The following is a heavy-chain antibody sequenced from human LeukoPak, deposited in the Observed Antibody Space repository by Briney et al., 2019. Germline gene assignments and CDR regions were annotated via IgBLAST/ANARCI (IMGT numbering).Heavy chain of an antibody. CDR3: ARGSYDSSGYSLGDAFDI. V-gene: IGHV4-4*07. J-gene: IGHJ3*02. D-gene: IGHD3-22*01. CDR1: GGSISSYY. Sequence: SETLSLTCTVSGGSISSYYWSWIRQPAGKGLEWIGRIYTSGSTNYNPSLKSRVTMSVDTSKNQFSLKLSSVTAADTAVYYRARGSYDSSGYSLGDAFDIWGQGTMVTVSS. CDR2: IYTSGST.